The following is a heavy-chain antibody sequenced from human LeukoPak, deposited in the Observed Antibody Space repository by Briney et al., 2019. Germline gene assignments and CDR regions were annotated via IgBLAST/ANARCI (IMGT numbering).Heavy chain of an antibody. D-gene: IGHD1/OR15-1a*01. CDR3: VRQTTRTDRSYFDY. CDR1: GFTFSSYD. Sequence: GGSLRLSCAASGFTFSSYDMHLVRQATGKGLEWVSAIGAAGDTYYPGSVKCRFPISRENAKNSLYLQVNSLRAGDTAVYYCVRQTTRTDRSYFDYWGQGTLVTVSS. V-gene: IGHV3-13*01. J-gene: IGHJ4*02. CDR2: IGAAGDT.